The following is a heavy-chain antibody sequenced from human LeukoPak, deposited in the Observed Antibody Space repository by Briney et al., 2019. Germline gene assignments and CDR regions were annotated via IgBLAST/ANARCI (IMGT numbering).Heavy chain of an antibody. J-gene: IGHJ4*02. V-gene: IGHV4-38-2*02. Sequence: PSETLSLTCTVSGYSISSGYYWGWIRQPPGKGLEWIGTIYYSGTTYYNPSLKSRVTISLDTSKNQFSLKLNSVTAADTAVYYCARGKEVITMLRGLKPGYYFDYWGQGTLVTVSS. CDR1: GYSISSGYY. CDR2: IYYSGTT. CDR3: ARGKEVITMLRGLKPGYYFDY. D-gene: IGHD3-10*01.